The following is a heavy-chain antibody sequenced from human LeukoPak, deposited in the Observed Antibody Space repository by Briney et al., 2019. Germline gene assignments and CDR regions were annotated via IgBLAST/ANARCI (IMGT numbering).Heavy chain of an antibody. J-gene: IGHJ4*02. D-gene: IGHD6-19*01. V-gene: IGHV1-46*01. Sequence: ASVKVSCKASGYTFTSYYMHWVRQAPGQGLEWMGIINPSGGSTSYAQKFQGRVTMTTDTSTSTAYMELRSLRSDDTAVYYCARGGVLSRKGGGCHFDYWGQGTLVTVSS. CDR1: GYTFTSYY. CDR3: ARGGVLSRKGGGCHFDY. CDR2: INPSGGST.